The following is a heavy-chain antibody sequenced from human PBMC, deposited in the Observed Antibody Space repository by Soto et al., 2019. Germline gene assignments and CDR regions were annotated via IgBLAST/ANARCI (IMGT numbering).Heavy chain of an antibody. V-gene: IGHV4-59*08. CDR2: IYYSGST. Sequence: SETLSVTCTVSGGSISSYYWSWIRQPPGKGLEWIGYIYYSGSTNYNPSLKSRVTISVDTSKNQFSLKLSSVTAADTAVYYCARVRGPHVDTAMAAPKNWFDPWGQGTLVTVSS. D-gene: IGHD5-18*01. CDR1: GGSISSYY. CDR3: ARVRGPHVDTAMAAPKNWFDP. J-gene: IGHJ5*02.